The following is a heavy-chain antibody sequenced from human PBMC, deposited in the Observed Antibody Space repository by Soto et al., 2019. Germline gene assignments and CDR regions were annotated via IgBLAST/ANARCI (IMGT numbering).Heavy chain of an antibody. V-gene: IGHV3-23*01. CDR1: GFTFSNYA. CDR3: AKDLGPVVVVPARPSDY. CDR2: ISGSGGST. Sequence: GGSLRLSCAASGFTFSNYAMTWVRQAPGKGLEWVSGISGSGGSTYYADSVKGRFTISRDNSKSTLYLQMNSLRAEDTAVYYCAKDLGPVVVVPARPSDYWGQGTLVTVSS. D-gene: IGHD2-15*01. J-gene: IGHJ4*02.